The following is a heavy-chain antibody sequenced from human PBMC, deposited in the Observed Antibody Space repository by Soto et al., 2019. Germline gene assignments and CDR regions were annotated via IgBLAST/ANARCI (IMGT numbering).Heavy chain of an antibody. CDR3: ARELGYCSGGSCYINY. D-gene: IGHD2-15*01. CDR2: ISYDGSNK. Sequence: GGSLRLSCAASGFTFSSYGMHWVRQAPGKGLEWVAVISYDGSNKYYADSVKGRFTISRDNSKNTLYLQMNSLRAEDTAVYYCARELGYCSGGSCYINYWGQGTLVTVSS. CDR1: GFTFSSYG. V-gene: IGHV3-30*03. J-gene: IGHJ4*02.